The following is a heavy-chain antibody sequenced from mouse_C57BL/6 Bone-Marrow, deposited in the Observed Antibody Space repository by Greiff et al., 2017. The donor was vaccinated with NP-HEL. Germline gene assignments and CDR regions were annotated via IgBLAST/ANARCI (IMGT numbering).Heavy chain of an antibody. V-gene: IGHV1-52*01. CDR2: IDPSDSET. CDR1: GYTFTSYW. Sequence: QVQLQQPGAELVRPGSSVKLSCKASGYTFTSYWMHWVKQRPIQGLEWIGNIDPSDSETHYNQKFKDKATLTVDESSSTAYMQLSSLTSEDSAVYYCARGGSNYFDYWGQGTTLTVSS. J-gene: IGHJ2*01. CDR3: ARGGSNYFDY. D-gene: IGHD1-1*01.